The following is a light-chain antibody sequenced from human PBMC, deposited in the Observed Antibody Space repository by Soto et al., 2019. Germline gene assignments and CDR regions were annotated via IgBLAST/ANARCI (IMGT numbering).Light chain of an antibody. Sequence: EIVLTQSPGTLSLSPGERATLSCRASQSITNNFLAWYQQKPGQAPRLLIYGASSRTPGIPDRFSRSGSGTDFTLTISRLEPEDFAVYYCHHYDRSSSTFGQGAKLEIK. CDR3: HHYDRSSST. CDR1: QSITNNF. CDR2: GAS. J-gene: IGKJ2*01. V-gene: IGKV3-20*01.